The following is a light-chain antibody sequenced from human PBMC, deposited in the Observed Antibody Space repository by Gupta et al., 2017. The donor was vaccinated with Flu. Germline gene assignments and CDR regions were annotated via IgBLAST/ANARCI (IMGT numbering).Light chain of an antibody. CDR3: QSADSSGTYLHWV. Sequence: SYDLPQPPSVSVSPGQTARIPCSGDALPKQYAYWYQQKPGQAPVLVIYKDSERPSGIPERFSGSSSGTTVTLTISGVQAEDEADYYCQSADSSGTYLHWVFGGGTKLTVL. CDR1: ALPKQY. V-gene: IGLV3-25*02. J-gene: IGLJ3*02. CDR2: KDS.